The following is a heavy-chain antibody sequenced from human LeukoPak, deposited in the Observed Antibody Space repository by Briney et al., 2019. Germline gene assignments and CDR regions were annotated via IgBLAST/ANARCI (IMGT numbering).Heavy chain of an antibody. D-gene: IGHD2-15*01. CDR1: GYTFTSYG. CDR3: ARGLRYCSGGSCYGLY. Sequence: ASVKVSCTASGYTFTSYGISWVRQAPGQGLEWMGWISAYHGNTNYAQKLQGRVTMTTDTSTSTAYMELRSLRSDDTAVYYCARGLRYCSGGSCYGLYWGQGTLVTVSS. J-gene: IGHJ4*02. CDR2: ISAYHGNT. V-gene: IGHV1-18*04.